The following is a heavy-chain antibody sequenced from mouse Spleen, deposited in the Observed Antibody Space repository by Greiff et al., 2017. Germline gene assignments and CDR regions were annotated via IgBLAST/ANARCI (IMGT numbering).Heavy chain of an antibody. CDR2: IYPGSGST. D-gene: IGHD2-3*01. CDR1: GYTFTSYW. J-gene: IGHJ4*01. Sequence: VQLQQPGAELVKPGASVKMSCKASGYTFTSYWITWVKQRPGQGLEWIGDIYPGSGSTNYNEKFKSKATLTVDTSSSTAYMQLSSLTSDDSAVYYCAREGYFYAMDYWGQGTSVTVSS. V-gene: IGHV1-55*01. CDR3: AREGYFYAMDY.